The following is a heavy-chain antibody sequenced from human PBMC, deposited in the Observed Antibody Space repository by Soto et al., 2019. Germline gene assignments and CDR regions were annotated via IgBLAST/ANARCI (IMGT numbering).Heavy chain of an antibody. CDR3: ASALSRDGYNLPFDY. CDR1: GFTFSSYS. D-gene: IGHD5-12*01. Sequence: HPGGSLRLSCAASGFTFSSYSMNWVRQAPGKGLEWVSYISSSSSTIYYADSVKGRFTISRDNAKNSLYLQMNSLRDEDTAVYYCASALSRDGYNLPFDYWGQGTLVTVSS. J-gene: IGHJ4*02. V-gene: IGHV3-48*02. CDR2: ISSSSSTI.